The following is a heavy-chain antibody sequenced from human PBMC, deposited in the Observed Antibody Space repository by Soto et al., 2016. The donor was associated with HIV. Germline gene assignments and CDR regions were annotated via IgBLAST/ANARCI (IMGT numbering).Heavy chain of an antibody. CDR1: GFTVSNNY. CDR2: IYSGGNT. J-gene: IGHJ6*01. Sequence: EVQLVESGGGLVQPGGSLRLSCAASGFTVSNNYMSWVRQAPGKGLEWVSVIYSGGNTYYADSVKGRFIISRDNSKNTLYLQMNSLRAEDTAVYYCVRDENYYEAYGMDVWGPRDHGSPSPQ. CDR3: VRDENYYEAYGMDV. D-gene: IGHD3-22*01. V-gene: IGHV3-66*01.